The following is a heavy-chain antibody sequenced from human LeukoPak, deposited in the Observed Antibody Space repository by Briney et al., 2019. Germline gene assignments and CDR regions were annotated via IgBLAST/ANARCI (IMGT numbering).Heavy chain of an antibody. Sequence: SETLSLTCTVSGGSISSSSYYWGWIRQPPGKGLEWIGSIYYSGSTYYNPSLKSRVTISVDTSKNQFSLKLSSVTAADTAVCYCAREVKMRYYYYMDVWGKGTTVTVSS. V-gene: IGHV4-39*07. CDR1: GGSISSSSYY. CDR3: AREVKMRYYYYMDV. CDR2: IYYSGST. D-gene: IGHD5-24*01. J-gene: IGHJ6*03.